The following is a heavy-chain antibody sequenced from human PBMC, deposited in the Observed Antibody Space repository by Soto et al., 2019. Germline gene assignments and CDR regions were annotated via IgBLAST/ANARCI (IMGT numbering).Heavy chain of an antibody. CDR2: IYYSGST. V-gene: IGHV4-61*01. D-gene: IGHD2-15*01. CDR3: ARGYCSGGSCYIDI. Sequence: PSETLSLTCTVSGGSVSSGSYYWSWIPQPPGKGLEWIGYIYYSGSTNYNPSLKSRVTIPVDTSKNQFSLKLSSVTAADTAVYYCARGYCSGGSCYIDIWGQGTMVTVSS. CDR1: GGSVSSGSYY. J-gene: IGHJ3*02.